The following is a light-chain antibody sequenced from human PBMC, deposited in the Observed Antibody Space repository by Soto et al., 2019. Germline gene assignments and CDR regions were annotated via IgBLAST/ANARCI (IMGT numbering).Light chain of an antibody. CDR1: QSINSRY. J-gene: IGKJ4*01. Sequence: EIVLTQSPGTLSLSPGERATLSCRAGQSINSRYLACYQHKPGQAPRLLIYVASNRASGIPDRFSGSGSGTEFRLTINRLEPEDFAVYYCQQYGSSFPITFGGGTKVEIK. CDR3: QQYGSSFPIT. V-gene: IGKV3-20*01. CDR2: VAS.